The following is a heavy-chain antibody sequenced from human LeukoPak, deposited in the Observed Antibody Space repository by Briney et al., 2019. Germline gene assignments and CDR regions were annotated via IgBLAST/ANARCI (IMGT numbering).Heavy chain of an antibody. Sequence: ASVKVSCKASGYTFTSYYMHWVRQAPGQGLEWMGWINPNSGGTNYAQKFQGRVTMTRDTSISTAYMELSRLRSDDTAVYYCERARGPTVFPTDYWGQGTLVTVSS. CDR3: ERARGPTVFPTDY. V-gene: IGHV1-2*02. CDR1: GYTFTSYY. J-gene: IGHJ4*02. D-gene: IGHD2-21*01. CDR2: INPNSGGT.